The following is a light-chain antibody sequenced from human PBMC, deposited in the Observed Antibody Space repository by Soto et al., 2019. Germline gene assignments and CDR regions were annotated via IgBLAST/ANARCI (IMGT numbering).Light chain of an antibody. V-gene: IGKV1-9*01. J-gene: IGKJ5*01. Sequence: DIQLTQSPSFLSPSIGESITITCRASQVTSTSLAWYQVKPGKAPKLLIYAASTLESGVPSRFRATVSGREFSLTITSLQPEDFATDYCQQLFDSPITFGQGTRLEIK. CDR1: QVTSTS. CDR2: AAS. CDR3: QQLFDSPIT.